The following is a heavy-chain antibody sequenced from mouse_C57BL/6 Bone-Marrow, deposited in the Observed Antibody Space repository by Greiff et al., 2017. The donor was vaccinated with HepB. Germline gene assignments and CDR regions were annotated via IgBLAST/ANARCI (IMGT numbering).Heavy chain of an antibody. CDR2: ICSGSSTI. D-gene: IGHD2-4*01. J-gene: IGHJ3*01. CDR3: ARLRRAWFAY. V-gene: IGHV5-17*01. Sequence: EVKLMESGGGLVKPGGSLKLSCAASGFTFSDYGMHWVRQAPEKGLEWVAYICSGSSTIYYADTVKGRFTISRDNAKNTLFLQMTSLRSEDTAMYYCARLRRAWFAYWGQGTLVTVSA. CDR1: GFTFSDYG.